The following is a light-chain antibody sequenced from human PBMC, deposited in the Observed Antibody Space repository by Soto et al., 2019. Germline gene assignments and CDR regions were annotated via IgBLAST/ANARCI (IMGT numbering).Light chain of an antibody. CDR2: GAS. Sequence: EIVLTQSPGTVSLSPGERATLSCRASQSVSSRNLAWYRQKPGQAPSLLIFGASNRATGIPDRFSGSGSGTYFTRTISRLEPEDCAVYYCLRYGDSPPAYTFGQGTKLEIK. CDR3: LRYGDSPPAYT. CDR1: QSVSSRN. J-gene: IGKJ2*01. V-gene: IGKV3-20*01.